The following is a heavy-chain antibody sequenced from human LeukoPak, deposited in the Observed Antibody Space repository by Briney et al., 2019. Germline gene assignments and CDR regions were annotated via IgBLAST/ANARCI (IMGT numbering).Heavy chain of an antibody. CDR2: VYYSGST. V-gene: IGHV4-59*08. J-gene: IGHJ4*02. Sequence: SETLSLTCTVSGGSISSYYWSWIRQPPGKGLEWIGYVYYSGSTSYNPSLKSRVTISVDTSKNQFSLKLTSVTATDTAVYYCARMTGYPYYFDYWGQGTVLPVSS. CDR3: ARMTGYPYYFDY. D-gene: IGHD3-9*01. CDR1: GGSISSYY.